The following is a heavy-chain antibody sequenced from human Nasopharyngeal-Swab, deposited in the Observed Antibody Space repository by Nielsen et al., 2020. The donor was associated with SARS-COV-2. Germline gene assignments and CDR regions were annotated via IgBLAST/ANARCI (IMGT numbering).Heavy chain of an antibody. CDR2: IIPLRGME. Sequence: SVKVSCKASGYSFTSHGISWVRQAPGQGLEWMGRIIPLRGMENSAQKFQGRVTITADRFTSTAYMSLRSLRSEYTAVYYCARGVSAVRHFDGLSKYPYGMDVWGQGTTVTVSS. D-gene: IGHD3-9*01. CDR3: ARGVSAVRHFDGLSKYPYGMDV. V-gene: IGHV1-69*10. J-gene: IGHJ6*02. CDR1: GYSFTSHG.